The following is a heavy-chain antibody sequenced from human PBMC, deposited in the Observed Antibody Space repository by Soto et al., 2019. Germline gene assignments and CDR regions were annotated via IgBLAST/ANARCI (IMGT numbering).Heavy chain of an antibody. CDR3: ARVVTGNDDTFDI. CDR2: INPNSGGT. V-gene: IGHV1-2*04. D-gene: IGHD1-20*01. J-gene: IGHJ3*02. CDR1: GYTFTGYY. Sequence: ASVKVSCKASGYTFTGYYMHWVRQAPGQGLEWMGWINPNSGGTNYAQKFQGWVTMTRDTSISTAYMELSRLRSDDTAVYYCARVVTGNDDTFDIWGQGTMVTLSS.